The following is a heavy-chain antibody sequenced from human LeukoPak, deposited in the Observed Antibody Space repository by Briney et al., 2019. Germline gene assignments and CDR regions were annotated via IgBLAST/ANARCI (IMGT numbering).Heavy chain of an antibody. V-gene: IGHV3-30*18. Sequence: PGRSLRLSCAASGFTFSSYGMHWVRQAPGKGLEWVAVISYDGSNKYYADSVKGRFTISRDNSKNTLYLQMKSLRAEDTAVYYCAKVRGGAAGTLDPWGQGTLVTVSS. CDR1: GFTFSSYG. D-gene: IGHD6-13*01. J-gene: IGHJ5*02. CDR3: AKVRGGAAGTLDP. CDR2: ISYDGSNK.